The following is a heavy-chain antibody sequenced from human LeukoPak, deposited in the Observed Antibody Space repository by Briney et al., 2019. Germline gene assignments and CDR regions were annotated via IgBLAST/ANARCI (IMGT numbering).Heavy chain of an antibody. D-gene: IGHD3-16*01. CDR1: GYTFTNYG. Sequence: APVKVSCKASGYTFTNYGITWVRQAPGQGLEWMGIINPSGGSTSYAQKFQGRVTMTRDMSTSTVYMELSSLRSEDTAVYYCARAFGGTSDWFDPWGQGTLVTVSS. CDR3: ARAFGGTSDWFDP. V-gene: IGHV1-46*01. J-gene: IGHJ5*02. CDR2: INPSGGST.